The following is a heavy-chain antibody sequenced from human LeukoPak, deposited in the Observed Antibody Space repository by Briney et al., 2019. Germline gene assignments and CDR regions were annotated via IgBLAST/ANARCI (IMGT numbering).Heavy chain of an antibody. D-gene: IGHD3-22*01. Sequence: SETLSLTCTVSGGSISSSSYYWGWIRQPPGKGLEWIGSIYYSGSTYYNPSLKSRVTISVDTSKNQFSLKLSSVTAADTAVYYCARAGVGSGYYPYYFDYWGQGTLVTVSS. CDR2: IYYSGST. V-gene: IGHV4-39*07. CDR1: GGSISSSSYY. J-gene: IGHJ4*02. CDR3: ARAGVGSGYYPYYFDY.